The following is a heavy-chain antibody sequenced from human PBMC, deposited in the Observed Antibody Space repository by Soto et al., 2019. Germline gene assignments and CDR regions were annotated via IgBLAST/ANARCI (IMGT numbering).Heavy chain of an antibody. Sequence: GGSLRLSCAASGFTFSSYSMNWVRQAPGKGLEWVSPISSSSSYIYYADSVKGRFTISRDNAKNSLYLQMNSLRAEDTAVYYCARTGPLPYSSGWGGTFDYWGQGTLVTVSS. CDR1: GFTFSSYS. CDR3: ARTGPLPYSSGWGGTFDY. J-gene: IGHJ4*02. V-gene: IGHV3-21*01. CDR2: ISSSSSYI. D-gene: IGHD6-19*01.